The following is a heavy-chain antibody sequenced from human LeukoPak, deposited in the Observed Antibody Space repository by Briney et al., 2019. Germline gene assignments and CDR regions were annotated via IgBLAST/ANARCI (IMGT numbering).Heavy chain of an antibody. D-gene: IGHD6-19*01. V-gene: IGHV5-51*01. CDR2: LYPGDSGA. Sequence: GESLKIFCKGSGYRFTNYWIGWVRQMPGKGLEWMGMLYPGDSGARFSPSFQGRVTMSVDRSINTAYLQWSSLRASDTAMYYCATSREVAASHAFDIWGQGTVVTVSS. CDR1: GYRFTNYW. CDR3: ATSREVAASHAFDI. J-gene: IGHJ3*02.